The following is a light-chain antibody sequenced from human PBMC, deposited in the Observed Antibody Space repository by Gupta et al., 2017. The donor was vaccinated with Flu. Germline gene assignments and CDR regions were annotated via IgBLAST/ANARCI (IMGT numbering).Light chain of an antibody. J-gene: IGLJ2*01. CDR1: NFGQKF. Sequence: SFDLTQPASESVSPGQIATITRIGENFGQKFVHWYQHKAGHSHLLVIYEDNKRPSGIPGRFSGANSHSSAALTITGAQAVDEADYYCQAYASGILVFGGGTRLTVL. CDR2: EDN. V-gene: IGLV3-1*01. CDR3: QAYASGILV.